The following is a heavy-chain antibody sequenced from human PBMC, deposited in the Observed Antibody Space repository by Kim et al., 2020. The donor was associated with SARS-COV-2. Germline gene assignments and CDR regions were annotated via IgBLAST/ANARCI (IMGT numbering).Heavy chain of an antibody. J-gene: IGHJ4*02. V-gene: IGHV4-59*13. D-gene: IGHD2-15*01. CDR1: GGSISSYY. Sequence: SETLSLTCTVSGGSISSYYWSWIRQPPGKGLEWIGYIYYSGSTNYNPSLKSRVTISVDTSKNQFSLKLSSVTAADTAVYYCARAGGGYHYWGQGTLVTVSS. CDR2: IYYSGST. CDR3: ARAGGGYHY.